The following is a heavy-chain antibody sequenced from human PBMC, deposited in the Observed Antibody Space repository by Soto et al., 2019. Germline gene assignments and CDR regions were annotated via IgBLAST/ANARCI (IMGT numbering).Heavy chain of an antibody. CDR3: ARAPTYYSESGSFAPDDDAFEI. CDR2: MDYRGTT. Sequence: QVQLQESGPGLVKPSQTLSLTCTVSGDSISSGGYYWSWVRQYPGKGLEWIGYMDYRGTTYLNPSLKTRLMISVATSNTPFFLNLNSVTAADTAVYYCARAPTYYSESGSFAPDDDAFEIWGQGSMVLVSS. J-gene: IGHJ3*02. CDR1: GDSISSGGYY. V-gene: IGHV4-31*03. D-gene: IGHD3-10*01.